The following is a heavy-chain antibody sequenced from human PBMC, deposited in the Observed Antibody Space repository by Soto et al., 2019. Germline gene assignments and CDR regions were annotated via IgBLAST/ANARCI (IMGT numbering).Heavy chain of an antibody. CDR1: GFTFSSYA. Sequence: GGSLRLSCAASGFTFSSYAMSWVRQAPGKGLEWVSAISGSGGSTYYADSVKGRFTISRDNSKNTLYLQMNSLRAEDTAVYYCAKAEGYYYDSSGNIDYWGQGTLVTVSS. D-gene: IGHD3-22*01. V-gene: IGHV3-23*01. CDR3: AKAEGYYYDSSGNIDY. CDR2: ISGSGGST. J-gene: IGHJ4*02.